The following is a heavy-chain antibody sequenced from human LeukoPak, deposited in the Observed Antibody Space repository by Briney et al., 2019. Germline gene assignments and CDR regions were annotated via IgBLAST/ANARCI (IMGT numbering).Heavy chain of an antibody. Sequence: ASVKVSCKASGYTFTSYDINWVRQATGQGLEWMGWMNPNSGNTGYAQKFQGRVTMTRNTSISTAYMELSSLRSEDTAVYYCAKDRPHWRTTGTDFDYWGQGTLVTVSS. CDR3: AKDRPHWRTTGTDFDY. V-gene: IGHV1-8*01. J-gene: IGHJ4*02. CDR2: MNPNSGNT. D-gene: IGHD1-14*01. CDR1: GYTFTSYD.